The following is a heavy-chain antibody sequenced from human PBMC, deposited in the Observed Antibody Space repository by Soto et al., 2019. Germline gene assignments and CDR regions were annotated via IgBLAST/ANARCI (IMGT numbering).Heavy chain of an antibody. CDR3: ARASDSSGWYPAYYFDY. CDR2: IWNDGSNE. CDR1: GFNFSSYG. V-gene: IGHV3-33*01. J-gene: IGHJ4*02. Sequence: GGSLRLSCEASGFNFSSYGIHWVRQAPGKGLEWVAIIWNDGSNEYYADSVKGRFTISRENAKNSLYLQMNSLRAGDTAVYYCARASDSSGWYPAYYFDYWGQGTLVTVSS. D-gene: IGHD6-19*01.